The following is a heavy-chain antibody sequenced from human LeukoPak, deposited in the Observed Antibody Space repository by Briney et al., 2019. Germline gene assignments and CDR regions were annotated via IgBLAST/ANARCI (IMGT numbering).Heavy chain of an antibody. CDR1: GFTFSSYA. V-gene: IGHV3-23*01. CDR2: ISGSGGST. Sequence: GGSLRLSCAASGFTFSSYAMSWVRQAPGKGLEWVSAISGSGGSTYYADSVKGRFTISRDNSKNTLYLQMNSLRTEDTAVYYCAKAPSYYDFIDAFDIWGQGTMVTVSS. CDR3: AKAPSYYDFIDAFDI. J-gene: IGHJ3*02. D-gene: IGHD3-3*01.